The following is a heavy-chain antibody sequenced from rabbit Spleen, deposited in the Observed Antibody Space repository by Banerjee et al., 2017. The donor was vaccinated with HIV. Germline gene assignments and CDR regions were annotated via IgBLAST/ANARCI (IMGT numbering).Heavy chain of an antibody. D-gene: IGHD4-1*01. CDR2: IDPVFGIT. CDR3: VREVAAKFAL. V-gene: IGHV1S7*01. CDR1: GWDFSSSYY. J-gene: IGHJ4*01. Sequence: QSLEESGGGLVQPEGSLTLTCKASGWDFSSSYYMCWVRQAPGKGLEWIGYIDPVFGITHYANWVNGRFSISRENAQNTVFLQMNSLTAADTATYFCVREVAAKFALWGPGTLVTVS.